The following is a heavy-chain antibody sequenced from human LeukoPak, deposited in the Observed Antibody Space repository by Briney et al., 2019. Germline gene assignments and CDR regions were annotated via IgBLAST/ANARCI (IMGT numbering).Heavy chain of an antibody. D-gene: IGHD6-13*01. Sequence: GGSLRLSCAASGFTFSSYAMSWVRQAPGKGLEWVSATSGSGGSTYYADSAKGRFTISRDNSKNTLYLQMNSLRAEDTAVYYCAKGPRRAAAFSGSLLIQHWGQGTPVTVSS. CDR2: TSGSGGST. CDR3: AKGPRRAAAFSGSLLIQH. CDR1: GFTFSSYA. J-gene: IGHJ1*01. V-gene: IGHV3-23*01.